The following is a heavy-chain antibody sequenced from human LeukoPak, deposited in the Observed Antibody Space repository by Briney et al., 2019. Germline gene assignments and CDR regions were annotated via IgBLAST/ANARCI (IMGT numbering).Heavy chain of an antibody. CDR1: GFTFSSYW. CDR3: TTDHGYGWRAPWYYYMDV. CDR2: INSDGSST. Sequence: GSLRLSCAASGFTFSSYWMHWVRQAPGKGLVWVSRINSDGSSTSYADSVKGRFTISRDNAKNTLYLQMNSLKTEDTAVYYRTTDHGYGWRAPWYYYMDVWGKGTTVTVSS. J-gene: IGHJ6*03. V-gene: IGHV3-74*01. D-gene: IGHD5-12*01.